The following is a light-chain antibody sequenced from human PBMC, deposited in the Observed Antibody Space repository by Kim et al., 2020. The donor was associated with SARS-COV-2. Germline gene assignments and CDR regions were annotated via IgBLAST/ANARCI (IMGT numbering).Light chain of an antibody. CDR2: KAS. V-gene: IGKV1-5*03. CDR3: QQYHTGST. CDR1: QNVQNW. Sequence: SASVEDTLTITCRASQNVQNWVAWYQQKPGQVPKLLVEKASHLQSGVPPRFSGSGFGSHFTLTITTLQPDDFASYYCQQYHTGSTFGQGTKVDIK. J-gene: IGKJ1*01.